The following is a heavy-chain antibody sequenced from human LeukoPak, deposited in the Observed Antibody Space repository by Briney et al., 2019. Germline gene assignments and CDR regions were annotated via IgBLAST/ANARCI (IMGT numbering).Heavy chain of an antibody. CDR3: ATQPCSGGRCYLEH. J-gene: IGHJ4*02. Sequence: AGGSLRLSCVVSGFTFNRCWMNWVRQAPGKGLEWVTVISHDGRNKYYADSVKGRFTISRDNSMNTLDLEMNSLRAEDTAVYYCATQPCSGGRCYLEHWGQGTLVTVSS. CDR1: GFTFNRCW. CDR2: ISHDGRNK. V-gene: IGHV3-30*03. D-gene: IGHD2-15*01.